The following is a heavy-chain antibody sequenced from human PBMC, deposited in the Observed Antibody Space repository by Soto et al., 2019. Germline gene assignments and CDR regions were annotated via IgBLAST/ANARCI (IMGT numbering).Heavy chain of an antibody. V-gene: IGHV3-33*01. CDR3: ARDGDSGYGGWAFNWFDP. J-gene: IGHJ5*02. CDR1: GFTFSSYG. CDR2: IWYDGSNK. Sequence: QVQLVESGGGVVQPGRSLRLSCAASGFTFSSYGMHWVRQAPGKGLEWVAVIWYDGSNKYYADSVKGRFTISRDNSKNTXXLQMNSLRAEDTAVYYCARDGDSGYGGWAFNWFDPWGQGTLVTVSS. D-gene: IGHD5-12*01.